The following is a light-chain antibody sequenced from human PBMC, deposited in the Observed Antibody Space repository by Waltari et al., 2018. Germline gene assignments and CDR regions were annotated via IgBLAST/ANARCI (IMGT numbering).Light chain of an antibody. CDR1: QSVGRS. CDR2: GAS. J-gene: IGKJ1*01. V-gene: IGKV3-20*01. CDR3: QHYVRLPVS. Sequence: EIVLTQSPGTLSLSPGERATLSCRASQSVGRSLTWYQQKPGQAPRLLIYGASRRATGIPDRFRGSGSGTDFSLTISRLEPEDFALYYCQHYVRLPVSFGQGTKGDIK.